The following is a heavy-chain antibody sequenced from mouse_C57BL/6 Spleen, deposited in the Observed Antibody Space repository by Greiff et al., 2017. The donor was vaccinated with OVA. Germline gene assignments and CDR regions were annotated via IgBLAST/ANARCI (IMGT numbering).Heavy chain of an antibody. V-gene: IGHV1-55*01. D-gene: IGHD4-1*01. CDR1: GYTFTSYW. CDR2: IYPGSGST. Sequence: QLQQPGAELVKPGASVKMSYKASGYTFTSYWITWVKQRPGQGLEWIGDIYPGSGSTNYNEKFKSKATLTVDTSSSTAYMQLSSLTSEDSAVYYCAREAGTGYYAMDYWGQGTSVTVSS. J-gene: IGHJ4*01. CDR3: AREAGTGYYAMDY.